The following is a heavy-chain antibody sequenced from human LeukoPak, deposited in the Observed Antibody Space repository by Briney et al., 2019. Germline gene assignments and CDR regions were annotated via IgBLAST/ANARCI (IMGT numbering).Heavy chain of an antibody. V-gene: IGHV3-23*01. CDR1: GFTFSSYA. D-gene: IGHD6-25*01. J-gene: IGHJ4*02. CDR2: ISGSGGSI. CDR3: AKDRAGRLYYFDY. Sequence: GGSLRLSCAASGFTFSSYAMSWVRQAPGKGLEWVSGISGSGGSIYYADSVKGRFTISRDNSKNTLYLQMNSLRAEDTAVYYCAKDRAGRLYYFDYWGQGTLVTVSS.